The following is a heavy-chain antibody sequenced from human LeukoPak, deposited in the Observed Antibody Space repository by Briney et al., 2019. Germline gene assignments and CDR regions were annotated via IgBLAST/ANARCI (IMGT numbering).Heavy chain of an antibody. Sequence: PSQTLSLTCTVSGGSISSGSYYWSWIRQPAGKGLEWIGRIYTSGSTNYNPSLKSRVTISVDTSKNQFSLKLSSVTAADTAVYYCARENDSSGFHDAFDIWGQGTMVTVSS. D-gene: IGHD3-22*01. V-gene: IGHV4-61*02. CDR3: ARENDSSGFHDAFDI. CDR2: IYTSGST. J-gene: IGHJ3*02. CDR1: GGSISSGSYY.